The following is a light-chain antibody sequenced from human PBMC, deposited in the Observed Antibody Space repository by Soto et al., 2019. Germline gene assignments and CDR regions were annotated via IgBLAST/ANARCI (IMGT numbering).Light chain of an antibody. CDR1: RYNIGAGYD. J-gene: IGLJ2*01. CDR3: QSYDSSLSGSV. CDR2: GNS. V-gene: IGLV1-40*01. Sequence: QSVLTQPPSVSGDPGQRVTISCTGSRYNIGAGYDVHWYQQLPGTAPKLLIYGNSNRPSGVPDRFSGSKSGTSASLAITGLQAEDEADYYCQSYDSSLSGSVFGRGTKLTVL.